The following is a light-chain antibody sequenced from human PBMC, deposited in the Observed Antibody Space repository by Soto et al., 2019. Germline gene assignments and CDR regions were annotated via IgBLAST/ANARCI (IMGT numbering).Light chain of an antibody. J-gene: IGLJ1*01. Sequence: QSVLTQPTSVSGSPGQSITISCTGTSSDVGGYNYVSWYQQHPGKAPKLMIYEVSNRPSGVPDRFSGSKSGTSASLAISGLQSEDEAEYYCAAWDDSLNAFYVFGTGTKV. CDR3: AAWDDSLNAFYV. V-gene: IGLV2-14*01. CDR2: EVS. CDR1: SSDVGGYNY.